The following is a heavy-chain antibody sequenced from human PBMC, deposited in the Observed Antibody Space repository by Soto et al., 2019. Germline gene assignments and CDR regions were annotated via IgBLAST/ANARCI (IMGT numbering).Heavy chain of an antibody. Sequence: QVQLVQSGAEVKKPGSSVKVSCKASGGTFSSYAISWVRQAPGQGLEWMGGIIPIFGTANYAQKFQGRVTITADESTSTAYMELSSLRSEDTAVYYCARNEVRGVMIAATDDYYYGMDVWGQGTTVTVSS. CDR1: GGTFSSYA. CDR2: IIPIFGTA. D-gene: IGHD3-10*01. V-gene: IGHV1-69*01. J-gene: IGHJ6*02. CDR3: ARNEVRGVMIAATDDYYYGMDV.